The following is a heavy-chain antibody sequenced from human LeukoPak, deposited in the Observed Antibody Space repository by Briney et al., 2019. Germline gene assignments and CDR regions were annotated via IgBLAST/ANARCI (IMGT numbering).Heavy chain of an antibody. D-gene: IGHD5-12*01. CDR3: ARLDIVATIASYYFDY. CDR2: ISGRDGTT. Sequence: GGSLRLSCAASGFTLTNYAMSWVRQAPGKGLEWVAGISGRDGTTYYADSVKGRFTISRDNSKNTLYLQMNSLRAEDTAVYYCARLDIVATIASYYFDYWGQGTLVTVSS. J-gene: IGHJ4*02. CDR1: GFTLTNYA. V-gene: IGHV3-23*01.